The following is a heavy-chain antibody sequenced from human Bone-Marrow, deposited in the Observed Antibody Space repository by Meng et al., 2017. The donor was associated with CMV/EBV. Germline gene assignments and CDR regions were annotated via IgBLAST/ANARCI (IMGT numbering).Heavy chain of an antibody. CDR2: IGIVGDT. V-gene: IGHV3-13*01. J-gene: IGHJ6*02. CDR1: GFTFSAYD. CDR3: PRRDVRTSYGMDV. Sequence: GESLKISCAASGFTFSAYDMHWVRQLTGKGLEWVSGIGIVGDTYYAGSVKGRFTISRENAKKSLYLEMNSLRAGDTAVYYCPRRDVRTSYGMDVWGQGTTVTVSS. D-gene: IGHD1-1*01.